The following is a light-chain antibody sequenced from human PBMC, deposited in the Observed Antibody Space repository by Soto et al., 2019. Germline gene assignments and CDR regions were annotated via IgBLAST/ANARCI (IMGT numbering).Light chain of an antibody. CDR1: QTIGSW. J-gene: IGKJ1*01. CDR3: QHYNSYSEA. CDR2: KAS. Sequence: DIQMTQSPSTLSGSVGDRVTITCRASQTIGSWLAWYQQKPVKAPKLLIYKASTLKSGVPSRFSGSGSGTEFTLTISSLQPDDFATYYCQHYNSYSEAFGRGTKVDIK. V-gene: IGKV1-5*03.